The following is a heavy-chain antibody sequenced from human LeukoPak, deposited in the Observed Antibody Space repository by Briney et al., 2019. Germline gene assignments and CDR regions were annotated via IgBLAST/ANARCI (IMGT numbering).Heavy chain of an antibody. CDR1: GGSFSGCY. J-gene: IGHJ6*03. Sequence: SETLSLTCAVYGGSFSGCYWSWIRQPPGKGLEWIGEINHSGSTNYNPSLKSRVTISVDTSKNPFSLKLSSVTAADTALYYCARGTTVTTFQAGTYYYYYIDVWGKGTTVAVSS. CDR3: ARGTTVTTFQAGTYYYYYIDV. V-gene: IGHV4-34*01. CDR2: INHSGST. D-gene: IGHD4-17*01.